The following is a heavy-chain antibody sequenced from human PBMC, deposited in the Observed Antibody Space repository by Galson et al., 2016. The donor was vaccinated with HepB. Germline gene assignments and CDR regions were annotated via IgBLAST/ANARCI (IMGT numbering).Heavy chain of an antibody. CDR2: IKLDGSEK. Sequence: SLRLSCAASGFTVTANYMSWVRQAPGKGLEWVANIKLDGSEKYYVDSVGGRFTISRDNAKDSLYLEMNSLRVEDTAVYYCAKDHDRGWSYDYWGQGILVTVSS. D-gene: IGHD2-15*01. CDR1: GFTVTANY. V-gene: IGHV3-7*03. J-gene: IGHJ4*02. CDR3: AKDHDRGWSYDY.